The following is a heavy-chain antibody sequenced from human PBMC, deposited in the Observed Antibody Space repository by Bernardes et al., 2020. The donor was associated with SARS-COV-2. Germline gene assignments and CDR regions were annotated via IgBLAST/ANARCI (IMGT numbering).Heavy chain of an antibody. V-gene: IGHV4-59*08. CDR1: GGSIRGSY. D-gene: IGHD3-10*01. CDR2: LYYTGST. Sequence: SDTLSLTCTVSGGSIRGSYWRWIRLLPGPGLEWIGYLYYTGSTYYNPSLKSRVTISADTSKNQFSLRLNSVTAADTAVYYCARQDVGSGRPFDYWGQGTLVTVSS. J-gene: IGHJ4*02. CDR3: ARQDVGSGRPFDY.